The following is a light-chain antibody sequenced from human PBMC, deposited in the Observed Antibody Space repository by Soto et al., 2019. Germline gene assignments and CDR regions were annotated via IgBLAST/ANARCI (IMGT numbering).Light chain of an antibody. CDR2: GNT. J-gene: IGLJ1*01. CDR1: RSNIGADYE. Sequence: QSVLTQPPSVSGAPGQRVIISCTGGRSNIGADYEVHWYQQLPGTAPKLLIYGNTNRPSGVPDRFSGSKSGSSASLSITGLQAEDEAEYYCQSYDNTLKGGVFGTGTKLTVL. CDR3: QSYDNTLKGGV. V-gene: IGLV1-40*01.